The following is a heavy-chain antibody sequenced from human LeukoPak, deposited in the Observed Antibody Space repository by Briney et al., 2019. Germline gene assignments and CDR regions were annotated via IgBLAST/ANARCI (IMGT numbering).Heavy chain of an antibody. CDR3: AGVKMLGYDYIWGSYRSYYFDY. D-gene: IGHD3-16*02. V-gene: IGHV4-34*01. CDR2: INHSGST. CDR1: GGSFSGYY. J-gene: IGHJ4*02. Sequence: SETLSLTCAVYGGSFSGYYWSWIRQPPGKGLEWIGEINHSGSTNYNPSLKSRVTISVDTSKNQFSLKLSSVTAADTAVYYCAGVKMLGYDYIWGSYRSYYFDYWGQGTLVTVSS.